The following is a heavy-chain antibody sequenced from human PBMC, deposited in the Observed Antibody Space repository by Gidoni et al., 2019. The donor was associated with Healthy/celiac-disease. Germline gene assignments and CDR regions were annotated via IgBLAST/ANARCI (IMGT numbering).Heavy chain of an antibody. D-gene: IGHD5-12*01. Sequence: EVQLVQSGAEVKKPGESLQFSCTGSGYSFTTYWIGWVRQMPGKGLEWMGIIYPGDSDTRYSPSFQGQVTISADKSISTAYLQWSSLKASDTAMYYCARVIIGAMDAFDIWGQGTMVTVSS. CDR3: ARVIIGAMDAFDI. CDR2: IYPGDSDT. V-gene: IGHV5-51*03. J-gene: IGHJ3*02. CDR1: GYSFTTYW.